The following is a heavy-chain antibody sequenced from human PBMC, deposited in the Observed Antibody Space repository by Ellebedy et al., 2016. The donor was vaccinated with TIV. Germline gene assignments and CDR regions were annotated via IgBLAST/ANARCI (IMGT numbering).Heavy chain of an antibody. Sequence: ASVKVSCKASGYTFTSYGISWVRQAPGQGLEWMGWISAYNGNTNYAQKLQGRVTMTTDTSTSTAYMELSSLRSEDTAVYYCARTPSPWRVTRVGQYFDYWGQGTLVTISS. V-gene: IGHV1-18*01. J-gene: IGHJ4*02. D-gene: IGHD3-3*01. CDR3: ARTPSPWRVTRVGQYFDY. CDR1: GYTFTSYG. CDR2: ISAYNGNT.